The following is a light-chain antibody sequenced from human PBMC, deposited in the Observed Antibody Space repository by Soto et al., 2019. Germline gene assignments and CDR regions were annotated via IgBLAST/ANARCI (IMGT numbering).Light chain of an antibody. CDR3: YSAADNTVL. Sequence: SYELTQPSSVSVSPGQTARITCSGDVLAKNYARWFQQRPGQAPVLVIYQDSERPSGITERFSGSSSGTTVTLTISGAQVEDEADYYCYSAADNTVLFGGGTKLTVL. J-gene: IGLJ2*01. CDR2: QDS. V-gene: IGLV3-27*01. CDR1: VLAKNY.